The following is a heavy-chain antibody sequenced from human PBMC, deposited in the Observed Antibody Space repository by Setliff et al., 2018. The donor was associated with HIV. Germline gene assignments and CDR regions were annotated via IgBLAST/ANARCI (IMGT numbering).Heavy chain of an antibody. V-gene: IGHV4-34*01. D-gene: IGHD6-19*01. J-gene: IGHJ4*02. CDR2: VTHSGRT. CDR1: GGSFSGYY. Sequence: SETLSLTCAVYGGSFSGYYWSWIRQPPGKGLEWIGEVTHSGRTNYNPSLESRVTTSVDTSKKQFSLRLTSVTAADTAVYYCARGVRDNSGWSSYYFDYWGQGILVTVSS. CDR3: ARGVRDNSGWSSYYFDY.